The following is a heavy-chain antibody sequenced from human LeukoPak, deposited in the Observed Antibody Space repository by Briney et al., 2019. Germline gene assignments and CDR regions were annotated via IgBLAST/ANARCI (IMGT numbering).Heavy chain of an antibody. CDR1: GYTFTNYF. CDR2: INPSSGST. D-gene: IGHD3-22*01. Sequence: ASVKVSCKASGYTFTNYFIYWVRQAPGQGREWMGIINPSSGSTSYPQKFQGRVTMTRDTSTSTVYMELSSLRSEDTAVYYCARAYYFDTSGYYPGGDYWGQGTLVTVSS. J-gene: IGHJ4*02. CDR3: ARAYYFDTSGYYPGGDY. V-gene: IGHV1-46*01.